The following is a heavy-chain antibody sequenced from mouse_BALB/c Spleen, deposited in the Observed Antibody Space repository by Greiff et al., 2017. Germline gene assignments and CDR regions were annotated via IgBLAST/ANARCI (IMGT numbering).Heavy chain of an antibody. CDR1: GYTFTDYN. Sequence: VQLQQSGPELVKPGASVKISCKASGYTFTDYNMHWVKQSHGKSLEWIGYTYPYNGGTGYNQKFKSKATLTVDNSSSTAYMELRSLTSEDSAVYYCAREGYYYAMDYWGQGTSVTVSS. CDR3: AREGYYYAMDY. CDR2: TYPYNGGT. V-gene: IGHV1S29*02. J-gene: IGHJ4*01.